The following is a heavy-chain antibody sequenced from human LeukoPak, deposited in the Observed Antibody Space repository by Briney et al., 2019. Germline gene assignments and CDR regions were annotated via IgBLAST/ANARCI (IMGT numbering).Heavy chain of an antibody. V-gene: IGHV3-21*01. CDR2: ISISSNYI. D-gene: IGHD3-10*01. Sequence: PGGSLRLSCAASGFTFSRYSMNWVRQAPGKGLEWVSSISISSNYIYYADSVKGRFTISRDNAKNSLYLQTNSLRAEDTAVYYCAKDIEAYGSGSYTCDYRGQGTLVTVSS. J-gene: IGHJ4*02. CDR3: AKDIEAYGSGSYTCDY. CDR1: GFTFSRYS.